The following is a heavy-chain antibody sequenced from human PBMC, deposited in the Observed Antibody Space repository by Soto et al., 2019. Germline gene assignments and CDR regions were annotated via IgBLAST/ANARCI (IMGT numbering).Heavy chain of an antibody. CDR2: IGYSGAT. CDR3: ARGGASSKWFAP. D-gene: IGHD2-15*01. CDR1: GGSITSGGSF. V-gene: IGHV4-31*03. J-gene: IGHJ5*02. Sequence: SETLSLTCTVSGGSITSGGSFWSWIRQHPGKGREWIAFIGYSGATSYNPSLASRVTISADTYKSQFSLNLRSVTAADTAVYYCARGGASSKWFAPWGQGTLVTVSS.